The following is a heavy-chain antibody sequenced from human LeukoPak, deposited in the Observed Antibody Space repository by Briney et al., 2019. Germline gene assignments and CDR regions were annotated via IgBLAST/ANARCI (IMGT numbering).Heavy chain of an antibody. Sequence: PGASLQISCQGSGSSFTSYWIGWVRQLPGKGLEWTGIIYPGDSDTRYSPSFQGQVTISADKSISTAYLQWSSLKASDTAMYYCARPPLDYYDSSGYGEYFQHWGQGTLVTVSS. D-gene: IGHD3-22*01. V-gene: IGHV5-51*01. J-gene: IGHJ1*01. CDR1: GSSFTSYW. CDR3: ARPPLDYYDSSGYGEYFQH. CDR2: IYPGDSDT.